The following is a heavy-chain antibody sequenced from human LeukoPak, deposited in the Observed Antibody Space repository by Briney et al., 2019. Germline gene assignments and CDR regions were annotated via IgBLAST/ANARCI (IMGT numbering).Heavy chain of an antibody. CDR2: IYYSGST. Sequence: SETLSLTCTVSGGSISSSGYYWGWIRQPPGKGLEWIGSIYYSGSTYYNPSLKSRVTISVDTSKNQFSLKLSSVTAADTAVYYCARRALGTGGFDYWGQGTLVTVSS. V-gene: IGHV4-39*01. D-gene: IGHD1-1*01. CDR3: ARRALGTGGFDY. J-gene: IGHJ4*02. CDR1: GGSISSSGYY.